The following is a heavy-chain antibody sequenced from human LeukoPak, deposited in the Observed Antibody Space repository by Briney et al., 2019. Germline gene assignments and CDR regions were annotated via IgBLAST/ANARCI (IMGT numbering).Heavy chain of an antibody. CDR3: AKGGGAAHYYMDV. CDR2: IISGSGGST. D-gene: IGHD3-16*01. J-gene: IGHJ6*03. Sequence: GGSLRLSCAASGFTFSPYAMTWVRHAPGKGLEWVSAIISGSGGSTYYADSVRGRFTISRDNSKNTLYLQMNSLRVEDTAVYYCAKGGGAAHYYMDVWGKGTTVTVSS. CDR1: GFTFSPYA. V-gene: IGHV3-23*01.